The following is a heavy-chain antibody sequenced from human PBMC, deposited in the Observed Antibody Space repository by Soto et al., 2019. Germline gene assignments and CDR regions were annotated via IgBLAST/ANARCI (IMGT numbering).Heavy chain of an antibody. J-gene: IGHJ4*02. CDR2: IKQDGSEK. CDR3: ARDSSGWYAYHLILDY. Sequence: PGGSLRLSCAASGFTFSSNWMSWVRQAPGKGLEWVAKIKQDGSEKYYVDSVKGRFTISRDNAKNSLYLQMNSLRAEDTAVYYCARDSSGWYAYHLILDYCGQGTLVTVSS. CDR1: GFTFSSNW. V-gene: IGHV3-7*01. D-gene: IGHD6-19*01.